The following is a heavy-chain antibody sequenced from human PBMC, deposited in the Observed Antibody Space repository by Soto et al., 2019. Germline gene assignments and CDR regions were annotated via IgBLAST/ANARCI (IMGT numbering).Heavy chain of an antibody. D-gene: IGHD3-10*02. Sequence: QVQLQESGPGLVKPSETLSLTCTVSGGSISSYYWSWIRQPPGKGLEWIGFIFYSGSTSYNPSLKSRVTKSIETSEYQFSLKLNSVTAADTAVYYCASMIGDPVLSFDSWGQGTLVAVSS. V-gene: IGHV4-59*01. CDR3: ASMIGDPVLSFDS. J-gene: IGHJ5*01. CDR2: IFYSGST. CDR1: GGSISSYY.